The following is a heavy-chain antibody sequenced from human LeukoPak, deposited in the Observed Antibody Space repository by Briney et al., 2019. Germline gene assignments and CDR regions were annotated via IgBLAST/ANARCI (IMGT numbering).Heavy chain of an antibody. D-gene: IGHD4-17*01. J-gene: IGHJ6*03. CDR3: ARVSEYGDRYYYYYYMDV. CDR1: GGSISSYY. V-gene: IGHV4-59*01. Sequence: PSETLSLTCTVSGGSISSYYWSWIRQPPGKGLEWIGYIYYSGSTNYNPSLKSRVTISVDTSKNQFSLKLSSVTAADTAVYYCARVSEYGDRYYYYYYMDVWGKGTTVTISS. CDR2: IYYSGST.